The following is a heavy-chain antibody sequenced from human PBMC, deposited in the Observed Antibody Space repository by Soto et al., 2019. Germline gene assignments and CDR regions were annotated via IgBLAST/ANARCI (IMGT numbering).Heavy chain of an antibody. CDR1: GGSFSGYY. D-gene: IGHD5-18*01. CDR2: INHSGST. Sequence: SETLSLTCAVYGGSFSGYYWSWIRQPPGKGLEWIGEINHSGSTNYNPSLKSRVTISVDTSKNQFSLKLSSVTAADTAVYYCARGPRGYSYGYFDYWGQGTLVTVSS. CDR3: ARGPRGYSYGYFDY. J-gene: IGHJ4*02. V-gene: IGHV4-34*01.